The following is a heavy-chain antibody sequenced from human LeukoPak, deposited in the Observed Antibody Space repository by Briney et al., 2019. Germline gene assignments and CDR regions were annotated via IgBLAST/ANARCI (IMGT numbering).Heavy chain of an antibody. V-gene: IGHV3-7*01. Sequence: GGSLRLSCAASGFTFSSYWMSWVRQAPGKGLEWVANIKQDGSEKYYVDSVKGRFTISRDNARNSLFLQMNSLRVEDTAVYYCASQSYARFDPWGQGTLVTVSS. J-gene: IGHJ5*02. CDR3: ASQSYARFDP. CDR2: IKQDGSEK. CDR1: GFTFSSYW. D-gene: IGHD3-16*01.